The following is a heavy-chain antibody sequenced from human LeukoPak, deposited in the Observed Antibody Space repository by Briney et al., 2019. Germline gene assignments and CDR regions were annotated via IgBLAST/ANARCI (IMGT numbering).Heavy chain of an antibody. Sequence: GGSLRLSCAASGFTFSSYSMNWVRQAPGKGLEWVSYISSSSSTIYYADSVKGRFTISRDNAKNSLYLQMNSLRAEDTAVYYCARAKFRYCSGGSCYWGYYYMDVWGKGTTVTVSS. CDR3: ARAKFRYCSGGSCYWGYYYMDV. J-gene: IGHJ6*03. CDR1: GFTFSSYS. D-gene: IGHD2-15*01. CDR2: ISSSSSTI. V-gene: IGHV3-48*01.